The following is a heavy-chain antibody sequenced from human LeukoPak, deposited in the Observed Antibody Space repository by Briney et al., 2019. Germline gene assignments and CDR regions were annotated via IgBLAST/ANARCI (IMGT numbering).Heavy chain of an antibody. V-gene: IGHV3-7*01. D-gene: IGHD1-26*01. J-gene: IGHJ4*02. CDR1: GFTFSSYW. CDR3: ARLLKSPRKASAGDY. CDR2: IKQDGSEK. Sequence: GGSLRLSCAASGFTFSSYWMSWVRQAPGKGLEWVANIKQDGSEKYYVDSVKGRFTISRDNAKNSLYLQMNSLRAEDTAVYYCARLLKSPRKASAGDYWGQGTLVTVSS.